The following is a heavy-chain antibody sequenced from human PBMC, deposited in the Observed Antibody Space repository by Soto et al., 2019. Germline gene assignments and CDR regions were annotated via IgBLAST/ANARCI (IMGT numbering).Heavy chain of an antibody. CDR2: ISGSGGTT. Sequence: EVQLMESGGGLVQPGGSLRLSCAAYGFTFSSYAMSWVRQAPGKGLEWVSRISGSGGTTYYADSVKGRFTISRDNSKNTLYLQMNSLRAEDTAIYYCAKRRDGEYAFWDYWGQGTLVTVSS. CDR3: AKRRDGEYAFWDY. V-gene: IGHV3-23*01. J-gene: IGHJ4*02. D-gene: IGHD4-17*01. CDR1: GFTFSSYA.